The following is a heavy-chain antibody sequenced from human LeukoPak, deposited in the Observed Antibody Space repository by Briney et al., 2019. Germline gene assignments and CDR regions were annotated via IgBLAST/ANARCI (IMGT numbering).Heavy chain of an antibody. V-gene: IGHV4-38-2*01. CDR1: AYSISSGYY. D-gene: IGHD6-25*01. J-gene: IGHJ4*02. CDR3: ARQYTSGSGYYFDY. CDR2: IHHSGIT. Sequence: PSETLSLTCALSAYSISSGYYWGWIRQPPGKGLEWIASIHHSGITYYNPSLKSRVTISVDTSKNHFSLKMSSVTAADSAVYYCARQYTSGSGYYFDYWGQGALVSVSS.